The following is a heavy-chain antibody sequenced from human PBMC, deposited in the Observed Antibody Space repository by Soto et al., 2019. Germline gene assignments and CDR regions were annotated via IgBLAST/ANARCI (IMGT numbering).Heavy chain of an antibody. J-gene: IGHJ4*02. V-gene: IGHV3-23*05. CDR1: GFTVDNG. D-gene: IGHD2-8*01. CDR2: IDYYATNR. Sequence: GGSLRLSCATSGFTVDNGMTWVRQTPGKGLEWVSSIDYYATNRHYADSGKGRFTISRDKARNTVALQMSNLRAEDTALYYCVSWVSAHFDKWSPGTLVNVSS. CDR3: VSWVSAHFDK.